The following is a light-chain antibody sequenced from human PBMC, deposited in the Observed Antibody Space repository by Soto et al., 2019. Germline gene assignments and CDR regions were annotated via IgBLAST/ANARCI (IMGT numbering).Light chain of an antibody. CDR3: CSYAGSSTFV. Sequence: QSVLTQPASVSGSPGQSITIFCTGTSSDVGSYNLVSWYQQHPGKAPKLMIYEVSKRPSGVSNRFSGSKSGNTASLTISGLQAEDEADYYCCSYAGSSTFVFGTGTKVTVL. J-gene: IGLJ1*01. V-gene: IGLV2-23*02. CDR2: EVS. CDR1: SSDVGSYNL.